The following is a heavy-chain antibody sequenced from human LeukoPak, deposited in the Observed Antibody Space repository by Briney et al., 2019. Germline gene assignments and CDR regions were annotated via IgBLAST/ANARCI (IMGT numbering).Heavy chain of an antibody. Sequence: SVKVSCKASGYTFTSYGISWVRQAPGQGLEWMGRIIPIFGTANYAQKFQGRVTITTDESTSTAYMELSRLRSDDTAVYYCARKRRGFHSGAWFDPWGQGTLVTVSS. J-gene: IGHJ5*02. CDR1: GYTFTSYG. V-gene: IGHV1-69*05. CDR3: ARKRRGFHSGAWFDP. CDR2: IIPIFGTA. D-gene: IGHD1-26*01.